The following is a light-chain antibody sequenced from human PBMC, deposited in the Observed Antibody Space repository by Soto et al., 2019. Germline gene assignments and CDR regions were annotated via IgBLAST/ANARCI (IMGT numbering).Light chain of an antibody. J-gene: IGKJ1*01. V-gene: IGKV1-5*01. Sequence: DIQLTQSPSTLSASVGDRVTITCRASQGLSGWLAWYQQKPGKAPKLLIYDASNLESGVPSRFSGSGSGTEFTLTISSLQPDDSATYYCQQYSSYPWTFGQGTKVDIK. CDR2: DAS. CDR1: QGLSGW. CDR3: QQYSSYPWT.